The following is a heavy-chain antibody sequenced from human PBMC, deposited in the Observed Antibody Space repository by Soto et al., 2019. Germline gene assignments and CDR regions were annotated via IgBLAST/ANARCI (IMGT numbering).Heavy chain of an antibody. CDR3: ASYIMTTGYYYGMDV. J-gene: IGHJ6*02. CDR2: TSSSSSYI. V-gene: IGHV3-21*01. D-gene: IGHD3-16*01. CDR1: GFTFSSYS. Sequence: GGSLRLSCAASGFTFSSYSMNWVRQAPGKGLEWVSSTSSSSSYIYYADSVKGRFTISRDNAKNSLYLQMNSLRAEDTAVYYCASYIMTTGYYYGMDVWGQGTTVTVSS.